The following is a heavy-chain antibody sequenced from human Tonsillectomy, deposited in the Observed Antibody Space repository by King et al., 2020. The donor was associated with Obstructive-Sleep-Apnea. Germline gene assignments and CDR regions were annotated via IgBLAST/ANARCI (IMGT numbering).Heavy chain of an antibody. D-gene: IGHD3-22*01. Sequence: VQLVESGGAVVQPGRALRLSCAASGFTFSAHSMHWVRQDPGKGREWVAFVSVDGRNKYYAESGEGRFTVSRDNSNNTLYLQMNSLRAEDTAVYYCARNPVGLYDFDYWGQGTLVTVSS. V-gene: IGHV3-30*04. J-gene: IGHJ4*02. CDR2: VSVDGRNK. CDR1: GFTFSAHS. CDR3: ARNPVGLYDFDY.